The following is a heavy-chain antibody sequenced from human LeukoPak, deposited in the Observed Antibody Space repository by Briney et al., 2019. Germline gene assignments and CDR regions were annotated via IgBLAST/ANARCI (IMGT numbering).Heavy chain of an antibody. CDR2: VNADAGTT. V-gene: IGHV1-8*02. J-gene: IGHJ4*02. D-gene: IGHD3-16*01. Sequence: ASVKVSCKTSGYSFTNYDINWLRQATGQGPEWMVWVNADAGTTGYAQKFEGRVTMTRDTSRSTAYMELRSLTSEDTAVYYCARVWGPTPIHYFDYWGQGTLVTVSS. CDR1: GYSFTNYD. CDR3: ARVWGPTPIHYFDY.